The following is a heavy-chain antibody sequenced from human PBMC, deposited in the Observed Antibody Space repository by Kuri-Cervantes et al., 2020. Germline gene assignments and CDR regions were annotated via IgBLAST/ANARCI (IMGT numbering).Heavy chain of an antibody. CDR3: ARGGRDYVWGSYRQYWYFDL. D-gene: IGHD3-16*02. CDR1: GYSISSGYY. CDR2: IYHSGST. Sequence: SETLSLTCAVSGYSISSGYYRGWIRQPPGKGLEWIGEIYHSGSTNYNPSLKSRVTISVDTSKNQFPLKLSSVTAADTAVYYCARGGRDYVWGSYRQYWYFDLWGRGTLVTVSS. V-gene: IGHV4-38-2*01. J-gene: IGHJ2*01.